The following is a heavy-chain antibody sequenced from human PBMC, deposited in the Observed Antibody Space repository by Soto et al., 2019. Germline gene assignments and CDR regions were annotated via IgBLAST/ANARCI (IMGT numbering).Heavy chain of an antibody. CDR2: FDPEDGET. CDR1: GHTLTELS. Sequence: QVQLVQSGAEVKKPGASVKVSCKVSGHTLTELSMHWVRQAPGKGLEWMGGFDPEDGETIYAQKFQGRVTMTEDTSTDTAYMELNSLRSEDTSIYYCETAGRMGTLYYYDSSGYYFDLWGRGTLVTVS. J-gene: IGHJ2*01. V-gene: IGHV1-24*01. CDR3: ETAGRMGTLYYYDSSGYYFDL. D-gene: IGHD3-22*01.